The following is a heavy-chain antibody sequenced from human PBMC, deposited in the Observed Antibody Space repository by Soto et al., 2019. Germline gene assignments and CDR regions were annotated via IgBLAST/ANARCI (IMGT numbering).Heavy chain of an antibody. CDR3: AKDSGSSPSPFDY. D-gene: IGHD1-26*01. CDR1: GGSFSGYY. J-gene: IGHJ4*02. Sequence: SETLSLTCAVYGGSFSGYYWSWIRQPPGKGLEWIGEINHSGSTNYNPSLKSRVTISVDTSKNQFSLKLSSVTAAGTAVYYCAKDSGSSPSPFDYWGQGTLVTVSS. CDR2: INHSGST. V-gene: IGHV4-34*01.